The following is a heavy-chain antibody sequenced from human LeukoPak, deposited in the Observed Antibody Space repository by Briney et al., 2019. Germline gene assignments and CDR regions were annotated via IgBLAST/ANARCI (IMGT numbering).Heavy chain of an antibody. CDR2: IRYDGSNK. CDR1: GLTFSSYG. CDR3: VKEYYDSSGYYPFDY. V-gene: IGHV3-30*02. Sequence: GGSLRLACAASGLTFSSYGMYWVRQAPAKGLEWVAFIRYDGSNKYYADSVKGRFTISRDNSKNTLYLQMNSLRAEDTAVYYCVKEYYDSSGYYPFDYWGQGTLVTVSS. D-gene: IGHD3-22*01. J-gene: IGHJ4*02.